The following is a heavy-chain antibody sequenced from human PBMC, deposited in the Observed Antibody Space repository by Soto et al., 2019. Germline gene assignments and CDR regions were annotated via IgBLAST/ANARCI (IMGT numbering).Heavy chain of an antibody. CDR1: CGSISSYD. CDR3: ASSSSWYQDYYYGMDV. CDR2: IYYSGST. Sequence: PSETLSLTCTVSCGSISSYDWSWIRQPPGKGLEWIGYIYYSGSTYYNPSLKSRVTISVDTSKNQFSLKLSSVTAADTAVYYCASSSSWYQDYYYGMDVWGQGTTVTVSS. V-gene: IGHV4-59*08. J-gene: IGHJ6*02. D-gene: IGHD6-13*01.